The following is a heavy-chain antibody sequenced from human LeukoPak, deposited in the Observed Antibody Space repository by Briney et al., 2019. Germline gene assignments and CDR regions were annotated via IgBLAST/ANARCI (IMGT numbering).Heavy chain of an antibody. D-gene: IGHD3-22*01. Sequence: ASVKVSCKASGGTXSSYAISWVRQAPGQGLEWMGWINPYSGDTNYAQKFQGRVTMTRDTSISTAFMELSRLRSDDTAVYYCARGKDHYYDSSGYPDYYYYTMDVWGQGTTVTVSS. CDR2: INPYSGDT. V-gene: IGHV1-2*02. J-gene: IGHJ6*02. CDR3: ARGKDHYYDSSGYPDYYYYTMDV. CDR1: GGTXSSYA.